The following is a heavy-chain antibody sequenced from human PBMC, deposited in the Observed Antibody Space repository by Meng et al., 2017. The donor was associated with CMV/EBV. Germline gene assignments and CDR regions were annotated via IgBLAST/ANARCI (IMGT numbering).Heavy chain of an antibody. Sequence: SETLSLTCTVSGYSISSGYYWGWIRQPPGKGLEWIGSIYHSGSTYYNPSLKSRVTISVDTSKNQFSLKLSSVTAADTAVYYCAREGRTYYYDSSGYYYVDNWFDPWGQGTLVTVSS. CDR1: GYSISSGYY. D-gene: IGHD3-22*01. CDR3: AREGRTYYYDSSGYYYVDNWFDP. V-gene: IGHV4-38-2*02. J-gene: IGHJ5*02. CDR2: IYHSGST.